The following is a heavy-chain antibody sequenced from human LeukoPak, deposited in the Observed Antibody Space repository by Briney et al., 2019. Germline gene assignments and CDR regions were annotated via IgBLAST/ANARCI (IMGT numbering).Heavy chain of an antibody. CDR2: INPNSGGT. CDR3: AREEQHQRGRHFEY. CDR1: GYTFTGYY. Sequence: ASVKVSCKASGYTFTGYYMHWVRQAPGRGLEWMGWINPNSGGTNYAQKFQGRVTMTRDTSISTAYMELSRLRSDDTAVYYCAREEQHQRGRHFEYWGQGTLVTVSS. D-gene: IGHD6-13*01. J-gene: IGHJ4*02. V-gene: IGHV1-2*02.